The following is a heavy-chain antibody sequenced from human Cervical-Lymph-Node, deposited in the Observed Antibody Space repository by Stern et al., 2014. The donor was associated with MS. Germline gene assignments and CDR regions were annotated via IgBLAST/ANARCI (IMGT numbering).Heavy chain of an antibody. J-gene: IGHJ4*02. D-gene: IGHD2-21*02. CDR1: GYTFTTYS. Sequence: QVQLVESGAEVMKPGASLNISCKASGYTFTTYSVHWVRQAPGQGLEWMGLITPKTGGTNYAPRFQGRVTMTRDTSTSTFYMELRSLSSDDTAVYYCSSLCSGDCKTDSWGQGTLVTVSS. V-gene: IGHV1-46*01. CDR3: SSLCSGDCKTDS. CDR2: ITPKTGGT.